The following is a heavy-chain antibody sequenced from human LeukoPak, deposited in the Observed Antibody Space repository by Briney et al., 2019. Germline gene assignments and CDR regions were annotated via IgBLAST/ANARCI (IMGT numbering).Heavy chain of an antibody. CDR3: ARNILTGYWVFDY. J-gene: IGHJ4*02. D-gene: IGHD3-9*01. V-gene: IGHV3-48*03. Sequence: GGSLRLSCAASGFTFSSYEMNWVRQAPGKGLEWVSYISSSGSTIYYADSVKGRFTISRDNAKNSLYLQMNSLRAEDTAVYYCARNILTGYWVFDYWGQGTLVTVSS. CDR1: GFTFSSYE. CDR2: ISSSGSTI.